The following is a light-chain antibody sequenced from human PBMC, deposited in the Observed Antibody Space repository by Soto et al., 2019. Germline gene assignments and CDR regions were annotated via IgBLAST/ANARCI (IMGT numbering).Light chain of an antibody. CDR2: VAS. CDR3: QQYNNWPPGIT. CDR1: QTISSY. J-gene: IGKJ5*01. V-gene: IGKV1-39*01. Sequence: DIQMTQSPSSLSASVGDRVTITCRASQTISSYLNWYQQKPGKAPKLLIYVASSLQGGVPSRFSGSGSGTEFTLTISSLQSEDFAVYYCQQYNNWPPGITFGQGTRLEI.